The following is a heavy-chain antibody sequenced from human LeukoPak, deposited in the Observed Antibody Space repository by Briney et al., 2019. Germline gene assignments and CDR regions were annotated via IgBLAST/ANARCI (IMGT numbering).Heavy chain of an antibody. D-gene: IGHD3-10*01. CDR3: ASSKNYYGSGSYYHFDY. V-gene: IGHV4-59*12. J-gene: IGHJ4*02. Sequence: PSQTLSLTCTVSGGSISSYYWSWIRQPPGKGLEWIGYIYYSGSTNYNPSLKSRVNISVDTSKNQFSLKLSSVTAADTAVYYCASSKNYYGSGSYYHFDYWGQGTLVTVSS. CDR2: IYYSGST. CDR1: GGSISSYY.